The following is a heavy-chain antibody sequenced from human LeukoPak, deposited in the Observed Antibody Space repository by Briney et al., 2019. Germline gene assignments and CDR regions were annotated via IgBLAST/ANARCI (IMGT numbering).Heavy chain of an antibody. Sequence: GRSLRLSCAASGFTFSSYAMHGVRQAPGKGLEWVAVISYDGSNKYYADSVKGRFTISRDNSKNTLYLQMNSLRAEDTAVYYCARVTIPGYSSGWYDYWGQGTLVTVSS. J-gene: IGHJ4*02. CDR3: ARVTIPGYSSGWYDY. V-gene: IGHV3-30*04. CDR1: GFTFSSYA. CDR2: ISYDGSNK. D-gene: IGHD6-19*01.